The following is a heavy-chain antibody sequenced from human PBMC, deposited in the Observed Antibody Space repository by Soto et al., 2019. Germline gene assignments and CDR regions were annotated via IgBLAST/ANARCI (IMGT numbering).Heavy chain of an antibody. Sequence: LRLSCAASGFTFSSYAMHWVRQAPGKGLEWVAVISYDGSNKYYADSVKGRFTISRDNSKNTLYLQMNSLRAEDTAVYYCARDQRYYDSSGYLDWGQGTLVTVSS. V-gene: IGHV3-30-3*01. D-gene: IGHD3-22*01. CDR1: GFTFSSYA. CDR2: ISYDGSNK. J-gene: IGHJ4*02. CDR3: ARDQRYYDSSGYLD.